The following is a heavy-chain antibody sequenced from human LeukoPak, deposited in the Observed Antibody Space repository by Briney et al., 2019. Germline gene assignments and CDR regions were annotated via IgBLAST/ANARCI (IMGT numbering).Heavy chain of an antibody. CDR3: ARESTYSYAYALDY. Sequence: GGSLRLSCAASGFTLSSYWMNWVRQAPGKGLEWVANMKQDGSEIYHVDSVKGRFTISRDNAENSLYLQMNSLRAEDTAVYYCARESTYSYAYALDYWGRGTLVTVSS. CDR1: GFTLSSYW. CDR2: MKQDGSEI. D-gene: IGHD5-18*01. J-gene: IGHJ4*02. V-gene: IGHV3-7*01.